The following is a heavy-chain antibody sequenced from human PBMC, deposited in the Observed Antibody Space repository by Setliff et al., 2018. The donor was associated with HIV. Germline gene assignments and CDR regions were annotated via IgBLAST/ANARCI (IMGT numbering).Heavy chain of an antibody. CDR2: IYQSGTT. CDR1: RDSLGSHY. J-gene: IGHJ4*02. D-gene: IGHD4-17*01. V-gene: IGHV4-38-2*02. Sequence: SETLSLTCSVSRDSLGSHYWGWVRQPPGKGLEWIGSIYQSGTTYYNPALKSRVTISVDTSKNQFSLRLTSVTAADTAVYFCARVETTVTSRLDYWGQGTLVTVSS. CDR3: ARVETTVTSRLDY.